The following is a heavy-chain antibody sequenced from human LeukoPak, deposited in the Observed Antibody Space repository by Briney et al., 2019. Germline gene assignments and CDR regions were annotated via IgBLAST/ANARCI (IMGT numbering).Heavy chain of an antibody. CDR1: GFKFNNYA. CDR2: IGGGDDI. V-gene: IGHV3-23*01. CDR3: AKDATPFNSIWDYFDS. Sequence: GGSLRLSCAASGFKFNNYAMNWVRQAPGKGLEWGAGIGGGDDIYYADSVKGRFTGSRDDSKNTHYLQMSSLRIEDTAVYYCAKDATPFNSIWDYFDSWGQGTLVTVSA. J-gene: IGHJ4*02. D-gene: IGHD7-27*01.